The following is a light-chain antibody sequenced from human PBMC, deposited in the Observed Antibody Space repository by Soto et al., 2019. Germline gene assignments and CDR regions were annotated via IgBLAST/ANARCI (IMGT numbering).Light chain of an antibody. CDR1: GSDVGGYDY. J-gene: IGLJ3*02. V-gene: IGLV2-8*01. Sequence: SVLTQTPSASGSPVQSVTISCTWTGSDVGGYDYVSWYQQEPGKAPKVMIYEVSQRPSGVPDRYSGSKSGNTAFLTVSGLQADDEAVYYCSSYAGSSNWVLGGGTKVTV. CDR3: SSYAGSSNWV. CDR2: EVS.